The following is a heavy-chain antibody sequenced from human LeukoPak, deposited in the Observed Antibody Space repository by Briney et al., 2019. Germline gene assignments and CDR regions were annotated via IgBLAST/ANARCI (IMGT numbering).Heavy chain of an antibody. CDR1: AGSIASHF. CDR2: THYSGST. J-gene: IGHJ5*01. Sequence: SESLSLASPLAAGSIASHFCGWVRQPPRNGLEWIGSTHYSGSTNYNHSLKSRVTISPDTSKNQLFLKLNSVTAADTAVYYCARLVWLGESPGSWFDSWGQGTLVTVSS. CDR3: ARLVWLGESPGSWFDS. V-gene: IGHV4-59*11. D-gene: IGHD3-10*01.